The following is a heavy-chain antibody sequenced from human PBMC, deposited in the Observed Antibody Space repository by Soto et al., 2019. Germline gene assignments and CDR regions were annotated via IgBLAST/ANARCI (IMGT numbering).Heavy chain of an antibody. D-gene: IGHD6-6*01. CDR1: GFTFSSYG. J-gene: IGHJ4*02. CDR2: IWYDGSNK. CDR3: AREEGLKYYFDY. Sequence: PGGSLRLSCAASGFTFSSYGMHWVRQAPGKGLEWVAVIWYDGSNKYYADSVKGRFTISRDNSKNTLYLQMNSLRAEDTAVYHCAREEGLKYYFDYWGQGTLVTVSS. V-gene: IGHV3-33*01.